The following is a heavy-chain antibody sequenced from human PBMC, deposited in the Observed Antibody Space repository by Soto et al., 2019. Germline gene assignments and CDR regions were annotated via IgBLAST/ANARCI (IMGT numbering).Heavy chain of an antibody. CDR2: IIPILGIT. Sequence: QVQLVQSGAEVKKPGSSVKVSCKASGGTFSSNGISWVRQAPGQGLEWMGRIIPILGITNYAQRFQGRVTTTADTPTSTAYMELSGLRPEDTTVYYCANERVNSEYFQQWDQGSLVTVSS. V-gene: IGHV1-69*02. D-gene: IGHD3-10*01. CDR1: GGTFSSNG. CDR3: ANERVNSEYFQQ. J-gene: IGHJ1*01.